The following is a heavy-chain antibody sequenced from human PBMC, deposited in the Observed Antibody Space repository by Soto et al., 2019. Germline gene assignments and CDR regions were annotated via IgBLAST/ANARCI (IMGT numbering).Heavy chain of an antibody. CDR3: ARVSLTMTRGVITGGGLDP. Sequence: EVQLVESGGGLVQPGGSLRLSCAASGFSFSASWMSWVRQAPGKGLEWVANINQDGSDEYYVDSVKGRFTISRDNAENSLDLQMSSLKVEDTSIYYCARVSLTMTRGVITGGGLDPWGQGTLVTVSS. CDR2: INQDGSDE. J-gene: IGHJ5*02. V-gene: IGHV3-7*01. D-gene: IGHD3-10*01. CDR1: GFSFSASW.